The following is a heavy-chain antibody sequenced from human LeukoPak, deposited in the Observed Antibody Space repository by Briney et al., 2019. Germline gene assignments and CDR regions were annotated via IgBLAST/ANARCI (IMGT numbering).Heavy chain of an antibody. CDR3: AREGTFAGLIVPFDS. CDR2: IYGGGRT. J-gene: IGHJ4*02. V-gene: IGHV3-66*01. Sequence: TGGSLRLSCAASGFTVSSNYMSWVRQAPGKGLEWVSVIYGGGRTYYADSVKGRFTISRDNSKNTLYLQMNSLRAEDTAVYYCAREGTFAGLIVPFDSWGQGALVTVSS. D-gene: IGHD3-16*02. CDR1: GFTVSSNY.